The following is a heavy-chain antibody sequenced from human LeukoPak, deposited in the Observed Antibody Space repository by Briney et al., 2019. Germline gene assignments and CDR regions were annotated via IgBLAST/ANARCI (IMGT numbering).Heavy chain of an antibody. D-gene: IGHD3-10*01. V-gene: IGHV3-48*01. CDR3: ARMIYGSGPLDFGY. Sequence: GGSLRLSCAASGFTFSSYSMNWVRQAPGKGLEWVSYISSSSSTIYYADSVKGRFTISRDNAKNSLYLQMNSLRAEDTAVYYCARMIYGSGPLDFGYWGQGTLVTVSS. J-gene: IGHJ4*02. CDR1: GFTFSSYS. CDR2: ISSSSSTI.